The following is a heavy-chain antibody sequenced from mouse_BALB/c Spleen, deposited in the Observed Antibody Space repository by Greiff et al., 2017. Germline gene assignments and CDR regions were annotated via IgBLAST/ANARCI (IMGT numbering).Heavy chain of an antibody. J-gene: IGHJ4*01. V-gene: IGHV5-17*02. CDR3: ARHYGNYAGDAMYY. CDR1: GFTFSSFG. CDR2: ISSGSSTI. Sequence: DVMLVESGGGLVQPGGSRKLSCAASGFTFSSFGMHWVRQAPEKGLEWVAYISSGSSTIYYADTVKGRFTISRDNPKNTLFLQMTSLRSEDTAMYYCARHYGNYAGDAMYYWGQGTSVTVSS. D-gene: IGHD2-1*01.